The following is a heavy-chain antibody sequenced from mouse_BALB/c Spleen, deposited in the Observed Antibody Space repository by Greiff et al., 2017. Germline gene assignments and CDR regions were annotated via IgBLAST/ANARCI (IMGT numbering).Heavy chain of an antibody. V-gene: IGHV5-12-2*01. D-gene: IGHD1-1*01. J-gene: IGHJ2*01. Sequence: EVMLVESGGGLVQPGGSLKLSCAASGFTFSSYTMSWVRQTPEKRLEWVAYISNGGGSTYYPDTVKGRFTISRDNAKNTLYLQMSSLKSEDTAMYYCTRASTTVEYYFDYWGQGTTLTVSS. CDR3: TRASTTVEYYFDY. CDR2: ISNGGGST. CDR1: GFTFSSYT.